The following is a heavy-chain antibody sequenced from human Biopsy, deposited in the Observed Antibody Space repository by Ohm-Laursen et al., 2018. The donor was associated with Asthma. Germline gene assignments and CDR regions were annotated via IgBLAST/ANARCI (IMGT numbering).Heavy chain of an antibody. CDR1: GGSVSSGSYY. D-gene: IGHD2-15*01. Sequence: SDTLSLTCTVSGGSVSSGSYYWSWIRQPPGKGLAWVSYISYSGSTDYNPSLKSRLTISMDTSKNQFSLKLGSATAADTAVYYCARVPTTLRYFDLWGRGTLVTVPS. J-gene: IGHJ2*01. CDR2: ISYSGST. V-gene: IGHV4-61*01. CDR3: ARVPTTLRYFDL.